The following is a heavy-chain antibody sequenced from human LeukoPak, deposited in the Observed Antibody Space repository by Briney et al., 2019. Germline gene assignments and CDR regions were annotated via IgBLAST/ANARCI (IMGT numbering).Heavy chain of an antibody. D-gene: IGHD1-26*01. CDR2: INPSGDST. V-gene: IGHV1-46*01. Sequence: GASVKVSCKASGYTFTSNHIHWVRQAPGQGLEWMGVINPSGDSTSYAPNFQGRVTVTRDTSTSTVYMELSSLRSEDTAIYYCASQRREFLLLFGFDPWGQGVLVTVSS. CDR3: ASQRREFLLLFGFDP. CDR1: GYTFTSNH. J-gene: IGHJ5*02.